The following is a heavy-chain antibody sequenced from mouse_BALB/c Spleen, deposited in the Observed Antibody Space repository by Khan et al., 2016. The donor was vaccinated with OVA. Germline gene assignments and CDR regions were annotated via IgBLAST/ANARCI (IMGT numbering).Heavy chain of an antibody. Sequence: DLVKPGASVKLSCKASGYTFTSYWINWIKQRPGQGLEYIGLIAPGSGSCYYHEMFKGKATLTVDTSSNTASIHLSSLSSEDSAVYVCTIANYYGSSLYALDYWGQGTSVTVSS. CDR3: TIANYYGSSLYALDY. D-gene: IGHD1-1*01. CDR1: GYTFTSYW. V-gene: IGHV1S41*01. J-gene: IGHJ4*01. CDR2: IAPGSGSC.